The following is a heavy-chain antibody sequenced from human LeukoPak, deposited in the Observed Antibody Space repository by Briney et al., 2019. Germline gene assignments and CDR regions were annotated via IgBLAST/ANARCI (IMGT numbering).Heavy chain of an antibody. D-gene: IGHD3-22*01. J-gene: IGHJ4*02. V-gene: IGHV3-23*01. CDR2: ISGSGGST. Sequence: PGGSLRLSCAASGFTFSSYAMSWVRQAPGKGLEWVSAISGSGGSTYYADSVKGRFTISRDNSKNTLCLQMNSLRAEDTAVYYCAKSSYYDSSGYYREYYFDYWGQGTLVTVSS. CDR1: GFTFSSYA. CDR3: AKSSYYDSSGYYREYYFDY.